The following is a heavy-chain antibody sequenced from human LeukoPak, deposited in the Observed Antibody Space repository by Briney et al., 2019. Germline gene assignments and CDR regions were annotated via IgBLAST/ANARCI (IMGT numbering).Heavy chain of an antibody. CDR3: ARGLRPYYDILTGYYGGFDP. D-gene: IGHD3-9*01. CDR1: GGSISSYY. V-gene: IGHV4-59*12. Sequence: SETLSLTCTVSGGSISSYYWSWIRQPPGKGLEWIGYIYYSGSTNYNPSLKSRVTISVDTSKNQFSLKLSSVTAADTAVYYCARGLRPYYDILTGYYGGFDPWGQGTLVTVSS. CDR2: IYYSGST. J-gene: IGHJ5*02.